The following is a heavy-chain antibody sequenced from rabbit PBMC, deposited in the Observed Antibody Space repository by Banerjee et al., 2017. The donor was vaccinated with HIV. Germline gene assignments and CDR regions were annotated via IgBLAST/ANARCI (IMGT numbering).Heavy chain of an antibody. CDR1: GIDFSSYCY. J-gene: IGHJ4*01. V-gene: IGHV1S40*01. CDR3: ARDLAGVIGWNFNL. Sequence: QSLEESGGDLVKPGASLTLTCTASGIDFSSYCYMCWVRQAPGKGLEWIGCIYTGSSGSTWYASWAKGRFTVSKTSSTTVTLQMTSLTAADTATYFCARDLAGVIGWNFNLWGPGTLVTVS. D-gene: IGHD4-1*01. CDR2: IYTGSSGST.